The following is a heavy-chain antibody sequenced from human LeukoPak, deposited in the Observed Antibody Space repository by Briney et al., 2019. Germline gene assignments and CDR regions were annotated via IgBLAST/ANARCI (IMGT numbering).Heavy chain of an antibody. Sequence: PGGSLRLSSAASGFTFSSYSMNWVRQAPGKGLEWVSYIRSSGSTIYYADSVKGRFTISRDNAKNSLYLQMNSLRAEDTAVYYCARDLRGGSSSGGVDYWGQGTLVTVSS. CDR1: GFTFSSYS. D-gene: IGHD6-6*01. J-gene: IGHJ4*02. V-gene: IGHV3-48*01. CDR2: IRSSGSTI. CDR3: ARDLRGGSSSGGVDY.